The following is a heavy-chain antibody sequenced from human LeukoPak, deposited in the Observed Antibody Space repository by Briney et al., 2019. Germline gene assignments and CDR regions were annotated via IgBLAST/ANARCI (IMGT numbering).Heavy chain of an antibody. Sequence: SETLSLTCTVSGGSISSYYWSWIRQPPGKGLEWIGYIYTSGSTNYNPSLKSRVTISVDTSKNQFSLKLSSVTAADTAVYYCARDSGLRGSFDYWGQGTMVTVSS. CDR1: GGSISSYY. J-gene: IGHJ4*02. CDR2: IYTSGST. V-gene: IGHV4-4*09. D-gene: IGHD3-10*01. CDR3: ARDSGLRGSFDY.